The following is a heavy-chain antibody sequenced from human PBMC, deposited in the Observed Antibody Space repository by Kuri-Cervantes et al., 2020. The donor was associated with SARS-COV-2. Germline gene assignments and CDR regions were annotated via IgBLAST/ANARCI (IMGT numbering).Heavy chain of an antibody. V-gene: IGHV4-61*08. CDR2: IYYSGST. Sequence: GSLRLSCTVYGGSISSGDYYWSWIRQPPGKGLEWIGYIYYSGSTNYNPSLKSRVTISVDTSKNQFSLKLSSVTAADTAVYYCASRSASLTELYYFDYWGQGTLVTVSS. CDR3: ASRSASLTELYYFDY. J-gene: IGHJ4*02. D-gene: IGHD1-20*01. CDR1: GGSISSGDYY.